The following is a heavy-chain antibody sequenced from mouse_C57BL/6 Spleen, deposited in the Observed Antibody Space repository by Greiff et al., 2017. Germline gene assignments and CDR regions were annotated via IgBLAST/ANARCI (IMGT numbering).Heavy chain of an antibody. CDR1: GYTFTTYP. CDR2: FHPYNDDT. CDR3: ARGDYGGPYAMDY. Sequence: QVHVKQSGAELVKPGASVKMSCKASGYTFTTYPIEWMKQNHGKSLEWIGNFHPYNDDTKYNEKFKGKATLTVEKSSSTVYLELSRLTSDDSAVYYCARGDYGGPYAMDYWGQGTSVTVSS. J-gene: IGHJ4*01. D-gene: IGHD1-1*02. V-gene: IGHV1-47*01.